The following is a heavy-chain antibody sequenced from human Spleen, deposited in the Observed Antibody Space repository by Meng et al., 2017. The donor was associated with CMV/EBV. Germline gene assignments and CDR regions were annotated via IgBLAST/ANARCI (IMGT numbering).Heavy chain of an antibody. D-gene: IGHD1-26*01. CDR3: ARGRDRSHFSFDF. V-gene: IGHV4-30-2*01. CDR2: IYQSGST. CDR1: GGSISSAGDA. J-gene: IGHJ4*02. Sequence: SGGSISSAGDAWAWIRQPPGKGLEWIGYIYQSGSTYYNPSLKSRVTMSVDGSKNQFSLNLTSMTAADTAMYYCARGRDRSHFSFDFWGQGALVTVSS.